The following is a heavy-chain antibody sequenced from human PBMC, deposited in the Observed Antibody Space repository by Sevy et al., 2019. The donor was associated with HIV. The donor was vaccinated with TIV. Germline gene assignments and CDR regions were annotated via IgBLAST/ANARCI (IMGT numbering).Heavy chain of an antibody. CDR2: ISGTSRYI. D-gene: IGHD6-13*01. V-gene: IGHV3-11*06. J-gene: IGHJ4*02. CDR1: GFTFSDYY. CDR3: ARRSSSCDYFEY. Sequence: GGSLRLSCAASGFTFSDYYLSWIRQAPGKGLEWVSYISGTSRYINYADSLKGRFTISRDNAKNSLYLQMNSLKGEDTAVYYCARRSSSCDYFEYWGQGTLVTVSS.